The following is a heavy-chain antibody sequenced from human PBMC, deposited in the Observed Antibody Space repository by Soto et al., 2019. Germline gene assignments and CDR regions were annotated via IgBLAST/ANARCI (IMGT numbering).Heavy chain of an antibody. J-gene: IGHJ4*02. CDR2: NSGSGGGT. D-gene: IGHD3-3*02. CDR3: AKPSYIFGVVITGAFDY. V-gene: IGHV3-23*01. CDR1: GFTFSTYA. Sequence: EVQLLQSGGGLVQPGGSLRLSCAASGFTFSTYAMSWVRQAPGKGLEWVSANSGSGGGTYYADSVKGRFTISRDNSKNTVYLQMSSLRAEDTAIYYCAKPSYIFGVVITGAFDYWGQGTLVTVSS.